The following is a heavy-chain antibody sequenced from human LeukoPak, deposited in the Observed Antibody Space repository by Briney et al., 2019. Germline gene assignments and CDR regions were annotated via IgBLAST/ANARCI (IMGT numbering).Heavy chain of an antibody. CDR3: ARHAWGYYASGSPYYFDY. CDR1: GFTFSSYS. Sequence: GSLRLSCAASGFTFSSYSMNWVRQAPGKGLEWVSSISSSSSYIYYADSVKGRFTISRDNAKNSLYLQMNSLRAEDTAVYYCARHAWGYYASGSPYYFDYWGQGTLVTVSS. CDR2: ISSSSSYI. V-gene: IGHV3-21*01. D-gene: IGHD3-10*01. J-gene: IGHJ4*02.